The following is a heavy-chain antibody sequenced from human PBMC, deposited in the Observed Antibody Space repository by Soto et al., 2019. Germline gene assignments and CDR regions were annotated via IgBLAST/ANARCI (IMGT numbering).Heavy chain of an antibody. J-gene: IGHJ4*02. CDR3: ASRWNYACRPADY. V-gene: IGHV1-18*04. Sequence: QVQLVKSGSEVHKPGGQVKVSCKASGYSFVSHAIIWGRQAPGIGLEWIGWVNPNNGRTNNAEKVQSRITMTTETSAGTAFMEFRSLRSDDTAVYFCASRWNYACRPADYWCEGTLMNVSS. CDR1: GYSFVSHA. CDR2: VNPNNGRT. D-gene: IGHD1-7*01.